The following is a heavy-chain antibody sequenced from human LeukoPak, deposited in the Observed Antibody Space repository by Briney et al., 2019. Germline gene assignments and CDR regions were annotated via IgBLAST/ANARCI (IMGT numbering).Heavy chain of an antibody. CDR1: GGPFSGYY. D-gene: IGHD3-9*01. CDR2: INHSGNT. Sequence: PSETLSLTCAVYGGPFSGYYWSWIRQPPGKGLEWIGEINHSGNTKYNLSLKSRVTISVDTSKTQFSLKLNSVSAADTAVYYCARGDILTGYSFWGQGTLVTVSS. V-gene: IGHV4-34*01. CDR3: ARGDILTGYSF. J-gene: IGHJ4*02.